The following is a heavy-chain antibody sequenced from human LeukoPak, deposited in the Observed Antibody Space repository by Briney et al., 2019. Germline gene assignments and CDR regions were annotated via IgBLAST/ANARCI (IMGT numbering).Heavy chain of an antibody. Sequence: ASVKVSCKASGYTFTSYGISWARQAPGQGLEWMGWISAYNGNTNYAQKLQGRVTMTTDTSTSTAYMELRSLRSDDTAVYYCARTPIVVVPAARDAYFDYWGQGTLVTVSS. CDR1: GYTFTSYG. CDR2: ISAYNGNT. CDR3: ARTPIVVVPAARDAYFDY. V-gene: IGHV1-18*01. D-gene: IGHD2-2*01. J-gene: IGHJ4*02.